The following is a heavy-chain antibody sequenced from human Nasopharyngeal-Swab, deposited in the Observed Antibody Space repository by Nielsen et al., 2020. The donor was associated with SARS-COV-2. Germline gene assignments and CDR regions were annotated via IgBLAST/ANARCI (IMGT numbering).Heavy chain of an antibody. Sequence: ASVKVSCKTSGYSFTTYHMHWVRQAPGQGLEWMGTVNPSDGNTKYAQKFQGRVSMTRDTSTSTVYLELSSLRSVDAALFFCARGADTRVVGSTFGYFDYWGQGTLVTVSS. D-gene: IGHD1-26*01. CDR3: ARGADTRVVGSTFGYFDY. V-gene: IGHV1-46*01. CDR1: GYSFTTYH. J-gene: IGHJ4*02. CDR2: VNPSDGNT.